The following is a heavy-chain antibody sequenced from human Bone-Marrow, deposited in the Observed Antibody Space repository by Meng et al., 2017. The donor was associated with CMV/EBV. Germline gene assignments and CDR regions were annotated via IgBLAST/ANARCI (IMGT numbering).Heavy chain of an antibody. CDR2: IIPIFGTA. CDR1: GGTFSNYA. J-gene: IGHJ4*02. Sequence: SVKVSCKASGGTFSNYAISWVRQAPGQGLEWMGGIIPIFGTANYAQKFQGRVTITTDESTSTAYMELSSLRFEDTAVYYCARSASAIGASSGWYRSDYWGPGNRVNGSS. V-gene: IGHV1-69*05. D-gene: IGHD6-19*01. CDR3: ARSASAIGASSGWYRSDY.